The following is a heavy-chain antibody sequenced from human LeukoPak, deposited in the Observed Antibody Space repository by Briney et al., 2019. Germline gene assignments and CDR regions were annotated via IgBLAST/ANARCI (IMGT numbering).Heavy chain of an antibody. J-gene: IGHJ4*02. CDR2: IYPDDSDT. V-gene: IGHV5-51*01. D-gene: IGHD6-19*01. Sequence: GESLQISCRGSGYSFPTYWIGWVRQLPGKGLEWMGIIYPDDSDTRYSPSFEGQVTISADKSISTAYLQWSSLKASDTAMYYCARRRGYSSGWATSGPYYFDYWGQGTLVTVSS. CDR1: GYSFPTYW. CDR3: ARRRGYSSGWATSGPYYFDY.